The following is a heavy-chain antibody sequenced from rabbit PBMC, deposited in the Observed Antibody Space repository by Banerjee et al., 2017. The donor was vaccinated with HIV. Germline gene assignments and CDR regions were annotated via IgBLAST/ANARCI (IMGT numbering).Heavy chain of an antibody. V-gene: IGHV1S45*01. CDR1: GFSFSRGYY. Sequence: QEQLVESGGDLVKPGASLTLTCTASGFSFSRGYYMCWVRQAPGKGLEWIACIYTTSASTWYASWVNGRFTISKTSSTTVTLQMTSLTAADTATYFCARSAYHTYGHVNYFNLWGQGTLVTVS. J-gene: IGHJ4*01. CDR3: ARSAYHTYGHVNYFNL. CDR2: IYTTSAST. D-gene: IGHD6-1*01.